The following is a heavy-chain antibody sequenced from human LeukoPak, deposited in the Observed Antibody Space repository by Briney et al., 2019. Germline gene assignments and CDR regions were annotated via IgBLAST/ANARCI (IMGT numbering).Heavy chain of an antibody. CDR3: ARKFASMVATGGFDY. D-gene: IGHD5-12*01. Sequence: GGSLRLSGAASGFTFRTYGMNWVRQAPGKGLEWISYINSNSDTVHYSNSVEGRFTISRDNAKNSLYLQMNSLRAEDTAVYYCARKFASMVATGGFDYWGQGTLVTVSS. J-gene: IGHJ4*02. V-gene: IGHV3-48*04. CDR1: GFTFRTYG. CDR2: INSNSDTV.